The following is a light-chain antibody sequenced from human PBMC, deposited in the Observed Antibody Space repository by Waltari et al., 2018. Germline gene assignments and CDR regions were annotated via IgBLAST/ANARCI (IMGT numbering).Light chain of an antibody. CDR1: QSVGST. Sequence: ETVMMQSPATLSLSPGERATLSCRASQSVGSTLAWYQQKPGQAPRLLIYYASTRATAIPDRFSGSGSGTEFTLTISSLDPEDVGVYYCLKYNDWPLTFGGGTKVEIK. CDR2: YAS. J-gene: IGKJ4*01. CDR3: LKYNDWPLT. V-gene: IGKV3D-15*01.